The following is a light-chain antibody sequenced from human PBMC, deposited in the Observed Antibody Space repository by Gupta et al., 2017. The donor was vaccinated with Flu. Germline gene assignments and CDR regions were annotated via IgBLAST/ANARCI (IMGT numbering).Light chain of an antibody. V-gene: IGLV3-19*01. Sequence: SSELTQDPAVSVALGQTVRITCQGDSLRSYYATWYQQKPGQAPVLVIFGYNNRPSGIPDRFSASNSDNRASLTITGAQAEDEADYYCNSRESSGKRLLFGGGTKLTVL. CDR1: SLRSYY. J-gene: IGLJ3*02. CDR3: NSRESSGKRLL. CDR2: GYN.